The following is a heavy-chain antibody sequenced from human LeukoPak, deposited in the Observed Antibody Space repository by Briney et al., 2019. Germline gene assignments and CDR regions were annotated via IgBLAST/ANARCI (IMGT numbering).Heavy chain of an antibody. J-gene: IGHJ3*01. D-gene: IGHD6-6*01. Sequence: WVAVISYDGSNKYYADSVKGRFTISRDNSKNTLYLQMNSLRAEDTAVYYCARSSYSSSSSVWGQGTMVTVSS. CDR3: ARSSYSSSSSV. CDR2: ISYDGSNK. V-gene: IGHV3-30-3*01.